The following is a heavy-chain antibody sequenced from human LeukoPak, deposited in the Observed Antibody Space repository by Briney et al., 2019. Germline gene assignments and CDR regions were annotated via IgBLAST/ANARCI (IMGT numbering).Heavy chain of an antibody. CDR1: GVSISSNSAV. V-gene: IGHV6-1*01. CDR2: TYFRSKWYT. Sequence: KASQTLSLTSSIYGVSISSNSAVWHWIRLSPSRGLEWLGRTYFRSKWYTHYAVSVKTRITVNPNTSKKQVSLTLKSMTLEYTPVYYVARDPDAFADACDSLGQGTMVTVSS. CDR3: ARDPDAFADACDS. D-gene: IGHD1-14*01. J-gene: IGHJ3*02.